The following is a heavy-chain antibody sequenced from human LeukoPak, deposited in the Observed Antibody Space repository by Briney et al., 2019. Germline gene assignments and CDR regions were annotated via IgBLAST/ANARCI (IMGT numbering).Heavy chain of an antibody. CDR3: AADNSSSWDDAFDI. CDR2: FDPEDGET. V-gene: IGHV1-24*01. J-gene: IGHJ3*02. D-gene: IGHD6-13*01. CDR1: GYTLTELS. Sequence: GASVKVSCKVSGYTLTELSMHWVRQAPGKGLEWMGGFDPEDGETIYAQKFQGRVTMTEDTSTGTAYMELSSLRSEDTAVYYCAADNSSSWDDAFDIWGQGTMVTVSS.